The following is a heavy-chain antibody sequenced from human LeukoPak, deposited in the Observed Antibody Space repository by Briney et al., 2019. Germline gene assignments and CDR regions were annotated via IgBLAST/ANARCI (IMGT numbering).Heavy chain of an antibody. D-gene: IGHD5-18*01. Sequence: GGSLKLSCAASGFTFSGSTMHWVRQASGKGLEWVGRIRSKANSYATAYATSVKGRFTISRDDSKNTAYLQMNSLKTEDTAVYYRTTVITTMVWGQGTLVTVSS. J-gene: IGHJ4*02. CDR3: TTVITTMV. V-gene: IGHV3-73*01. CDR1: GFTFSGST. CDR2: IRSKANSYAT.